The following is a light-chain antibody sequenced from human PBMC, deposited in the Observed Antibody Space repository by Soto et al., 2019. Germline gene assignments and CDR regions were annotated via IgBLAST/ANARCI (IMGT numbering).Light chain of an antibody. J-gene: IGLJ1*01. Sequence: QLVLTQSPSASASLGASVKLTCTLSSGHTRYGIAWHQQRPEKGPRYLMKLNSDGSHTKGDGIPDRFSGSSSGAEHYLTISSLQSEDEADYYCQTWGTGIRVFGTGTKLTVL. CDR1: SGHTRYG. CDR3: QTWGTGIRV. V-gene: IGLV4-69*01. CDR2: LNSDGSH.